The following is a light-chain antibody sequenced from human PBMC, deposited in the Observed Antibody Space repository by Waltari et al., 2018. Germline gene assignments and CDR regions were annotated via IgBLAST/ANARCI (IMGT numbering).Light chain of an antibody. Sequence: QSVLTQPPSVSAAPGQRVTISCSGGSSNIGNNYVSWYRQFPGTAPKLLIYDDSERPAGIPGRFSVSKSGTSATLDMTGLQAGDEADYYCGTWDSSLSGAVFGGGTHLTVL. V-gene: IGLV1-51*01. CDR1: SSNIGNNY. CDR3: GTWDSSLSGAV. CDR2: DDS. J-gene: IGLJ7*01.